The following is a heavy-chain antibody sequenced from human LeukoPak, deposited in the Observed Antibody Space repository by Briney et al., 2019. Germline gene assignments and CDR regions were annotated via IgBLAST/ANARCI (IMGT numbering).Heavy chain of an antibody. CDR2: INHSGST. D-gene: IGHD3-22*01. CDR1: GGSFSGYY. V-gene: IGHV4-34*01. Sequence: SETLSLTCAVYGGSFSGYYWSWIRQPPGKGLEWIGEINHSGSTNYNPSLKSRVTISVDTSKNQFSLKLSSVTAADTAVYYCARGVRYHRGSSGYYPFPYRGQGTLVTVSS. CDR3: ARGVRYHRGSSGYYPFPY. J-gene: IGHJ4*02.